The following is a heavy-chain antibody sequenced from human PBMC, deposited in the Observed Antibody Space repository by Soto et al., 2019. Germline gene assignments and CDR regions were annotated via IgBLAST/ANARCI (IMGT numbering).Heavy chain of an antibody. CDR2: INSSSSYT. J-gene: IGHJ2*01. D-gene: IGHD6-13*01. Sequence: QVQLVESGGGLVKPGGSLRLSCAASGFTFSDYYMSWIRQAPGKGLEWVSYINSSSSYTNYADSVKGRFTISRDNAKNSLYLQMNSLRAEDTAVYYCARIITAAGGRRYFDLWGRGTLLTVSS. CDR1: GFTFSDYY. CDR3: ARIITAAGGRRYFDL. V-gene: IGHV3-11*05.